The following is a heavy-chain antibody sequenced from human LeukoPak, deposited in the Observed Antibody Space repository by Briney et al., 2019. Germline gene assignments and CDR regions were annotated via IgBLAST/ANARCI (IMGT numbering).Heavy chain of an antibody. J-gene: IGHJ4*02. CDR3: ARGNPFGGY. CDR1: GFTFSTYW. CDR2: IKQDGGEK. D-gene: IGHD3-16*01. V-gene: IGHV3-7*03. Sequence: GGSLRLSCAASGFTFSTYWMSWVRQAPGKGLEWVANIKQDGGEKNYVDSVKGRFTISRDNAKNSLYLQMNSLRAEDTALYYCARGNPFGGYWGQGTLVTVSS.